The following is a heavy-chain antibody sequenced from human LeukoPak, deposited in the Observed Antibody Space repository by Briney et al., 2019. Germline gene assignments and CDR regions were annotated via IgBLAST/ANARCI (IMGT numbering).Heavy chain of an antibody. Sequence: GGPLRLSCAASGFTFSNYWMSWVRQAPGKGLEWVANIKVDESEKYYLDSVKGRFTISRDNAKNSVYLQMNSLRTEDTAVYYCARKTGVTGEAFDYWDQGTLVTVSS. J-gene: IGHJ4*02. V-gene: IGHV3-7*03. D-gene: IGHD7-27*01. CDR3: ARKTGVTGEAFDY. CDR1: GFTFSNYW. CDR2: IKVDESEK.